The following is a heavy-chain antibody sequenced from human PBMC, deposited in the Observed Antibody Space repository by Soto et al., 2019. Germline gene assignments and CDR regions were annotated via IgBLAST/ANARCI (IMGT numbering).Heavy chain of an antibody. D-gene: IGHD5-12*01. Sequence: GESLKISFKISGDDFSRTWIGWVRQLPGKGLDWLGIIYPGDSETRYSPSFRGQVTFSVDMSISTAYLQWSSLKTSDIAIYYCARLVGAYDSYFDHWGQGTRVTVSS. CDR2: IYPGDSET. J-gene: IGHJ4*02. CDR1: GDDFSRTW. CDR3: ARLVGAYDSYFDH. V-gene: IGHV5-51*01.